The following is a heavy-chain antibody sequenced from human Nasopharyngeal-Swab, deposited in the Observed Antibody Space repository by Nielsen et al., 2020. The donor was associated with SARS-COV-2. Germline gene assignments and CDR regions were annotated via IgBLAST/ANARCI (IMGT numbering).Heavy chain of an antibody. D-gene: IGHD3-10*01. CDR2: INPSGGST. Sequence: ASVKVSCKASGYTFTSYYMHWVRQAPGQGLEWMGIINPSGGSTSYAQKFQGRVTMTRDTSTSTVYMELRSLRSEDTAVYYCARDRGRGVIITNPMYYFDYWGQGTLVTVSS. CDR3: ARDRGRGVIITNPMYYFDY. V-gene: IGHV1-46*01. J-gene: IGHJ4*02. CDR1: GYTFTSYY.